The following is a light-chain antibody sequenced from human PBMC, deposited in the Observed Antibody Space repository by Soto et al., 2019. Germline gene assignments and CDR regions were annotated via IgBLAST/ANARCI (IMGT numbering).Light chain of an antibody. CDR2: EVS. Sequence: QSALTQPASLSGSPGQSITISCTGTSSDVGSYNLVSWYQHHPGKAPKLMIYEVSKRPSGLSNRFSGSKSGNTASLTISGLQAEAEADYYCGSYAGSSPYVFGTGTKVTVL. CDR3: GSYAGSSPYV. V-gene: IGLV2-23*02. J-gene: IGLJ1*01. CDR1: SSDVGSYNL.